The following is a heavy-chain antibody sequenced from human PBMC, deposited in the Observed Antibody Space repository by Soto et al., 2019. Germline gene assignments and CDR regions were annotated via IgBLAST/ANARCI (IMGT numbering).Heavy chain of an antibody. Sequence: GGSLRLSCAASGFTFSSYAMSWVRQAPGKGLEWVSGISWNSGSIGYADSVKGRFTISRDNAKNSLYLQMNSLRAEDTALYYCAKERASRYYFDYWGQGTLVTVSS. CDR1: GFTFSSYA. CDR3: AKERASRYYFDY. V-gene: IGHV3-9*01. J-gene: IGHJ4*02. CDR2: ISWNSGSI.